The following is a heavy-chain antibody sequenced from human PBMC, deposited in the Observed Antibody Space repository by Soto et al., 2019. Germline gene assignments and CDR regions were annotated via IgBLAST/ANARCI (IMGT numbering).Heavy chain of an antibody. CDR3: ACSIAVAESEYFQH. CDR2: MWYDGSNT. CDR1: GFTFSRYG. D-gene: IGHD6-19*01. V-gene: IGHV3-33*01. Sequence: QVPLVESGGGVVQPGRSLRLCFAASGFTFSRYGMHWVRQAPGKGLAWVAGMWYDGSNTYYADSVKGRFTISRDNSKNTRYLQMNSLSAEDTAVYYCACSIAVAESEYFQHWGQGTLVTVSS. J-gene: IGHJ1*01.